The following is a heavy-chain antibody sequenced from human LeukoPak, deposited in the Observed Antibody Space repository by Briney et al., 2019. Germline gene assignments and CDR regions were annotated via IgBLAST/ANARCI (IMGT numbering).Heavy chain of an antibody. J-gene: IGHJ6*02. CDR2: ISWNSGSI. CDR3: AKGQDAWDV. V-gene: IGHV3-9*01. CDR1: GFTFDGYA. Sequence: GRSLRLSCAASGFTFDGYAMHWVRQAPGKGLEWVSGISWNSGSIGYADSVKGRFTISRDNAKNSLYLQMNSLRAEDTALYYCAKGQDAWDVWGQGTTVTVSS.